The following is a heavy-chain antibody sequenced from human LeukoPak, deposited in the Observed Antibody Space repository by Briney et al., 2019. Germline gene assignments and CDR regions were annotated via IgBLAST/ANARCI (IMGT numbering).Heavy chain of an antibody. D-gene: IGHD4-11*01. V-gene: IGHV1-24*01. CDR1: GYTLTELS. Sequence: ASVKVSCKVSGYTLTELSMHWVRQAPGKGLEWMGGFDPEDGETIYAQKFQGRVTITADESTSTAYMELSSLRSEDTAVYYCARNPYTVTTGWFDPWGQGTLVTVSS. CDR3: ARNPYTVTTGWFDP. J-gene: IGHJ5*02. CDR2: FDPEDGET.